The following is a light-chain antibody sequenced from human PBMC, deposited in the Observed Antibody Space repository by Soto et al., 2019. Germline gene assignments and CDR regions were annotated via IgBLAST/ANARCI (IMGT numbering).Light chain of an antibody. V-gene: IGLV2-14*01. Sequence: QSALTQPPSASGSPGQSVTISCTGTKNDIGSYNSVSWYQQHPGKAPKLIIYEVTDRPSGVSNLSSGSKSGNTASLTISGLQAEDEAEYYCSSYTNSNTRACVFGTGTKLTVL. J-gene: IGLJ1*01. CDR3: SSYTNSNTRACV. CDR2: EVT. CDR1: KNDIGSYNS.